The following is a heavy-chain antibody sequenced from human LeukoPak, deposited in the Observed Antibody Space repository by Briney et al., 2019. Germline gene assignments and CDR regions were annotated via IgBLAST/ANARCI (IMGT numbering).Heavy chain of an antibody. Sequence: PSQTLSLTCTVSGGSISSGDYYWSWIRQPPGKGLEWIGYIYYSGSTYYNPSLKSRVTISVDTSKNQFSLKLSSVTAADTAVYYCARSRGGYYYDSSGYYYAAFDIWGQGTMVTVSS. CDR1: GGSISSGDYY. CDR3: ARSRGGYYYDSSGYYYAAFDI. D-gene: IGHD3-22*01. V-gene: IGHV4-30-4*01. CDR2: IYYSGST. J-gene: IGHJ3*02.